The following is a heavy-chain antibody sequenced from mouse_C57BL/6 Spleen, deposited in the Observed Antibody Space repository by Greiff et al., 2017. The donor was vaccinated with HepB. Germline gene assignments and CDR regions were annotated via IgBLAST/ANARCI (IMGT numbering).Heavy chain of an antibody. CDR3: ARPYYYGSSLYAMDY. CDR2: INPNYGTT. CDR1: GYSFTDYN. V-gene: IGHV1-39*01. D-gene: IGHD1-1*01. J-gene: IGHJ4*01. Sequence: EVKLVESGPELVKPGASVKISCKASGYSFTDYNMNWVKQSNGKSLEWIGVINPNYGTTSYNQKFKGKATLTVDQSSSTAYMQLNSLTSEDSAVYYCARPYYYGSSLYAMDYWGQGTSVTVSS.